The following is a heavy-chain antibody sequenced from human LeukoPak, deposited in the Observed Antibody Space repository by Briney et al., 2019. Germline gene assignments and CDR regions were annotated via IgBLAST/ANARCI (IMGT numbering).Heavy chain of an antibody. CDR1: GFTFSSYA. V-gene: IGHV3-23*01. D-gene: IGHD6-13*01. J-gene: IGHJ6*02. CDR2: ISGSGGST. CDR3: AKDLEEQQLEGMDV. Sequence: GGSLRLSCAASGFTFSSYAMSWVRQAPGKGLEWVSAISGSGGSTYYADSVKGRFTISRDNSKNTLYLHMNSLRAEDTAVYYCAKDLEEQQLEGMDVWGQGTTVTVSS.